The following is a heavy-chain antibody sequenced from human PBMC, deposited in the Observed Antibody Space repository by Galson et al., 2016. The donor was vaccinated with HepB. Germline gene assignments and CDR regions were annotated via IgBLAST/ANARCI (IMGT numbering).Heavy chain of an antibody. J-gene: IGHJ6*02. CDR1: GLPFSTFG. CDR3: ASFPYSSSSRSYYYYGMDV. Sequence: SLRLSCAASGLPFSTFGMHWVRQAPGQGLEWVARLSYDGRNEHYADSVKGRFTISRDNSKNTLYLQMNSLRTEDTAVYYCASFPYSSSSRSYYYYGMDVWGQGTTVTVSS. D-gene: IGHD6-6*01. CDR2: LSYDGRNE. V-gene: IGHV3-30*03.